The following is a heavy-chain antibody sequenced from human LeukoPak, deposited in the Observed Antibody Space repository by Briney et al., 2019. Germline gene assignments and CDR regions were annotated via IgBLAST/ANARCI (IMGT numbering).Heavy chain of an antibody. CDR1: GYSFNSQG. Sequence: GASVKVSCKASGYSFNSQGMNWVRQAPGQGLEWMGWINTDSGNPTYAQGFTGRFVFSLDTSVSTAYLQISSLKAEDTAVYYCARIPGSGWYQIFDYWGQGTLVTVSS. J-gene: IGHJ4*02. D-gene: IGHD6-19*01. V-gene: IGHV7-4-1*02. CDR2: INTDSGNP. CDR3: ARIPGSGWYQIFDY.